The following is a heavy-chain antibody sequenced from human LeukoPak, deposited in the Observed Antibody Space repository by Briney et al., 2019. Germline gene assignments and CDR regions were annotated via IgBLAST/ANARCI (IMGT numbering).Heavy chain of an antibody. CDR3: ARDRGGYYFDY. D-gene: IGHD3-3*01. Sequence: GGSLRLSCAASGFTVSSNYMSWVRQAPGKGLEWVSFIYSGGSTYYADSVKGRFTISRDNSNNTLYLQMNSLRAEDTAAYYCARDRGGYYFDYWGQGTLVTVSS. CDR1: GFTVSSNY. CDR2: IYSGGST. J-gene: IGHJ4*02. V-gene: IGHV3-66*01.